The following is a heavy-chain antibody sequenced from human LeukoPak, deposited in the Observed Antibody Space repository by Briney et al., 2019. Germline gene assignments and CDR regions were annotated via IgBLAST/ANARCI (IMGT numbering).Heavy chain of an antibody. Sequence: PSETLSLTCTVSGGSLTGYYWSWIRQPPGKGLEWIAYVYYTGRTLYNPSLESRVTISVDTSKTQISLKLTSVTAADTAVYYCTISGGLVVVAAIYDMDVWGQGTTVTVSS. V-gene: IGHV4-59*08. D-gene: IGHD2-15*01. CDR2: VYYTGRT. J-gene: IGHJ6*02. CDR1: GGSLTGYY. CDR3: TISGGLVVVAAIYDMDV.